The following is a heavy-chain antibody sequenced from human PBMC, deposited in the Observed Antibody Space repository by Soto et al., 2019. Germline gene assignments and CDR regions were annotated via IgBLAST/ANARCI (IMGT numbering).Heavy chain of an antibody. D-gene: IGHD3-22*01. V-gene: IGHV3-48*01. Sequence: HPGGSLRLSCEASGFMFNGFSMNWVRQAPGKGLEWLSYIDSYSSGLYYADSVKGRFTISRDDARNSLYLQMNSLRAEDTAVYYCASPITMIVVAADDFDIWGQGTLVTVSS. J-gene: IGHJ3*02. CDR3: ASPITMIVVAADDFDI. CDR1: GFMFNGFS. CDR2: IDSYSSGL.